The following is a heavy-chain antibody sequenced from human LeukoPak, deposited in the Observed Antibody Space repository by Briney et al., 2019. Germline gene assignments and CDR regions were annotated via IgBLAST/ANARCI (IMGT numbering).Heavy chain of an antibody. CDR2: ISYDGSNK. J-gene: IGHJ4*02. CDR3: AKDFRTYYYGSGSYYNPLIDY. Sequence: PGGSLRLSYAASGFTFSSYGMHWVRQAPGKGLEWVAVISYDGSNKYYADSVKGRFTISRDNSKNTLYLQMNSLRAEDTAVYYCAKDFRTYYYGSGSYYNPLIDYWGQGTLVTVSS. CDR1: GFTFSSYG. D-gene: IGHD3-10*01. V-gene: IGHV3-30*18.